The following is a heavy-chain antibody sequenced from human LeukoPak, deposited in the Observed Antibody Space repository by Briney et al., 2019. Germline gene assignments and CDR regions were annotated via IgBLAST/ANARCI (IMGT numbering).Heavy chain of an antibody. CDR2: INPNSGGT. V-gene: IGHV1-2*02. CDR3: ARVGYSSSWYRIKNYSFDY. J-gene: IGHJ4*02. Sequence: ASVKVSCKASGYTVTGYYMHWVRQAPGQGLEWMGRINPNSGGTNYAQKFQGRVTMTRDTSISTAYMELSRLRSDDTAVYYCARVGYSSSWYRIKNYSFDYWGQGTLVTVSS. D-gene: IGHD6-13*01. CDR1: GYTVTGYY.